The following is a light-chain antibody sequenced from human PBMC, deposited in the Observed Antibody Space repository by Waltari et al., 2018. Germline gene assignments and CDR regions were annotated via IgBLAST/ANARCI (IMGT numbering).Light chain of an antibody. Sequence: QSALTQPPSASGSPGQSVTISCTGTRSDVGGYNYFSWYKQHPAKAPKLLYYEVRKRPSGVPDRGSGSKSGNTASRTVAGLPAADEADYYCSAYAGSNNLIFGGGTKLTVL. J-gene: IGLJ2*01. CDR1: RSDVGGYNY. CDR3: SAYAGSNNLI. CDR2: EVR. V-gene: IGLV2-8*01.